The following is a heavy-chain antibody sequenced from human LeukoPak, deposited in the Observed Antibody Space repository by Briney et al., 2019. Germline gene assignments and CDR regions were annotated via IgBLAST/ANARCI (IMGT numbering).Heavy chain of an antibody. CDR1: GGTFSSYT. J-gene: IGHJ6*03. CDR3: ARDSEYDFWSGYYPTENYYYMDV. V-gene: IGHV1-69*04. CDR2: IIPILGIA. D-gene: IGHD3-3*01. Sequence: SVKVSCKASGGTFSSYTISWVRQAPGRGLEWMGRIIPILGIANYAQKFQGRVTITADKSTSTAYMELSSLRSEDTAVYYCARDSEYDFWSGYYPTENYYYMDVWGKGTTVTVSS.